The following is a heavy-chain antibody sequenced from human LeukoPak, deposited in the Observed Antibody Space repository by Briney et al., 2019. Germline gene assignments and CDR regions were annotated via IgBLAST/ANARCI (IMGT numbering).Heavy chain of an antibody. CDR2: IRGNGET. Sequence: GGSLRLSCAASGLSFGSFAMSWVRQGPARGLEWVSSIRGNGETFYVDSVKGRFTLSSDSSRNTVYFQLNNLRVEDTAIYYCAKASWVSSTDAVRWGQGTLVTVSS. J-gene: IGHJ4*02. D-gene: IGHD3-16*01. CDR1: GLSFGSFA. V-gene: IGHV3-23*01. CDR3: AKASWVSSTDAVR.